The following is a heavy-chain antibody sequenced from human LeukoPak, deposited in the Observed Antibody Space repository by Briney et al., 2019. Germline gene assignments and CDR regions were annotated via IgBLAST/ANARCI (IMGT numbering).Heavy chain of an antibody. V-gene: IGHV3-21*01. CDR2: ISGSSSYI. J-gene: IGHJ4*02. D-gene: IGHD6-19*01. CDR1: GFTFSSYS. Sequence: GGSLRLSCAASGFTFSSYSMNWVRQAPGKGLEWVSSISGSSSYIYYADSVKGRFTISRDNAKNSLYLQMNSLRAEDTAVYYCARSSAVAQGGFDYWGQGTLVTVSS. CDR3: ARSSAVAQGGFDY.